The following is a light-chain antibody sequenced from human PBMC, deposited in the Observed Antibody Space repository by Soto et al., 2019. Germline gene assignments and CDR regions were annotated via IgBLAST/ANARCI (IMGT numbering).Light chain of an antibody. Sequence: IVLTQSPGTLSLSPGERATLSCRAGQSVSSNYLAWYQQKPGQAPRLLIYAASSRATGIPDRFSGSGSGTDFTLTISSLEPEDFAVYFCHQRNKFGQGTRLEIK. CDR1: QSVSSNY. J-gene: IGKJ5*01. CDR2: AAS. V-gene: IGKV3D-20*02. CDR3: HQRNK.